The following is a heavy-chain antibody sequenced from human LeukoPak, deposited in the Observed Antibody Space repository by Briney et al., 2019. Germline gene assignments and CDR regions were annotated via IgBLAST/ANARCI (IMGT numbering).Heavy chain of an antibody. J-gene: IGHJ4*02. Sequence: ASVKVSCKVSGYTLTELSMHWVRQAPGKGPEWMGGFDPEDGETIYAQKFQGRVTMTEDTSTDTAYMELSNLRSEDTAVYYCARGNWNYDYFDYWGQGTLVTVSS. CDR3: ARGNWNYDYFDY. D-gene: IGHD1-7*01. CDR2: FDPEDGET. CDR1: GYTLTELS. V-gene: IGHV1-24*01.